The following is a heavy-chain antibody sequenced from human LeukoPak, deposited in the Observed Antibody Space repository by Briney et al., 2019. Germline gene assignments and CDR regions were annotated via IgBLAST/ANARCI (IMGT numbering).Heavy chain of an antibody. V-gene: IGHV3-48*03. J-gene: IGHJ4*02. D-gene: IGHD2-15*01. CDR1: GFSFSAFE. Sequence: GGSLRLSCAASGFSFSAFEMNWVRQAPGKGLEWISHISTGGRTIYYADSLKGRFTISRDNAKNSLYLQMNSLRGEDTGVYYCARGSGYVLDYWTQGTLVTVSS. CDR2: ISTGGRTI. CDR3: ARGSGYVLDY.